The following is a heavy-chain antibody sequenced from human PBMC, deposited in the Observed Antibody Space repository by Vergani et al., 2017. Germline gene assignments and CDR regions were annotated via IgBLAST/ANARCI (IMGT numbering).Heavy chain of an antibody. J-gene: IGHJ4*02. CDR2: ISGSGGFT. D-gene: IGHD5-18*01. V-gene: IGHV3-23*04. CDR1: GFTFTNFA. Sequence: EVQLVESGGGLVQPGGSLRLSCAASGFTFTNFAMTWVRQAPGEGLEWVSGISGSGGFTYYADSVKGRFTISRDNSKNTMFLQMNNLRAEDTAVYYCAELYGDDGYSPFWGQGTLVTVSS. CDR3: AELYGDDGYSPF.